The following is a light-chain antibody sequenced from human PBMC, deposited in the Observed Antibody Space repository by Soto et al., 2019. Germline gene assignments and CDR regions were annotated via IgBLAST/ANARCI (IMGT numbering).Light chain of an antibody. CDR1: SSDVDTYNL. J-gene: IGLJ2*01. CDR3: CSYAGGSTDVI. Sequence: QSVLTQPASVSGSPGQSITISCSGTSSDVDTYNLVSWYQHHPGKAPKLMIYEGTKRPSGVSNRFSGSKSGNTASLTISGLHAEDEAGYYCCSYAGGSTDVIFGGGTKLTVL. V-gene: IGLV2-23*01. CDR2: EGT.